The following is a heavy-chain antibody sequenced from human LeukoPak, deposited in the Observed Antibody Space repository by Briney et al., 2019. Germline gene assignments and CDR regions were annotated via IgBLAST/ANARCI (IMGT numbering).Heavy chain of an antibody. J-gene: IGHJ4*02. CDR2: VYYTGST. CDR3: VRDRHWTNDWVFDY. D-gene: IGHD1/OR15-1a*01. CDR1: GGSISPYY. Sequence: SETLSLTCTVSGGSISPYYWSWIRQPPGKGLEWIGYVYYTGSTDYNPSLKSRVTISVDTSKNQFSLKLSSVAAADTAVYYCVRDRHWTNDWVFDYWGQGTLVTVSS. V-gene: IGHV4-59*01.